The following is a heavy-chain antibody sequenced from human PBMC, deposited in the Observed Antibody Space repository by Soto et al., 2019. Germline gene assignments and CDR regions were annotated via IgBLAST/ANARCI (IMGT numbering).Heavy chain of an antibody. D-gene: IGHD6-25*01. CDR1: GFTFSGYS. V-gene: IGHV3-21*01. CDR3: AREYSGGWNPFDY. J-gene: IGHJ4*02. Sequence: PGGSLRLSCAASGFTFSGYSMNWVRKAQGKGLEWVSSISSSTSYIYYADSVKGRFTISRDNAQNSLYLQMNSLRAEDTAVYYCAREYSGGWNPFDYWGQVPLLTFSS. CDR2: ISSSTSYI.